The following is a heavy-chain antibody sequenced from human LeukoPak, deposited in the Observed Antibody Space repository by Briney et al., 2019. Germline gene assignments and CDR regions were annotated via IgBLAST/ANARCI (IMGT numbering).Heavy chain of an antibody. Sequence: KTGGSLRLSCVASGFTFSSYGMHWVRQAPGKGPEWVSYITSGGSTIYYADSVKGRFTISRDNAKNSLFLQMNSLRAEDTAVYYCARGVGGYGGSMYYYYGLDVWGQGSTVTVSS. CDR1: GFTFSSYG. J-gene: IGHJ6*02. V-gene: IGHV3-48*04. CDR3: ARGVGGYGGSMYYYYGLDV. D-gene: IGHD5-12*01. CDR2: ITSGGSTI.